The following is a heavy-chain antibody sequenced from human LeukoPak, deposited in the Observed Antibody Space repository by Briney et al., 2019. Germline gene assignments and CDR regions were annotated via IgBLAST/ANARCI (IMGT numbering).Heavy chain of an antibody. V-gene: IGHV3-30*03. CDR1: GFTFSSYG. D-gene: IGHD6-19*01. CDR3: AGDGSGWTYYYYGMDV. Sequence: GGSLRLSCAASGFTFSSYGMHWVRQAPGKGLEWVAVVSYDGRNKYYKDSVKGRFTISRDNSKNTLYLQMNSLRAEDTAVYYCAGDGSGWTYYYYGMDVWGQGTTVTVSS. J-gene: IGHJ6*02. CDR2: VSYDGRNK.